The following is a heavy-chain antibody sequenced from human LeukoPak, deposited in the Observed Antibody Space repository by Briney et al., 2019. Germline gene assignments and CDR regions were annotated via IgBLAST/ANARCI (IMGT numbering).Heavy chain of an antibody. CDR1: GGSFSGYY. Sequence: SETLSLTCAVYGGSFSGYYWSWIRQPPGKGLEWIGEINHSGSTNYNPSLKSRVTISVDTSKTQFSLKLSSVTAADTAVYYCARSRLHPIIFDYWGQGTLVTVSS. D-gene: IGHD5-24*01. V-gene: IGHV4-34*01. J-gene: IGHJ4*02. CDR2: INHSGST. CDR3: ARSRLHPIIFDY.